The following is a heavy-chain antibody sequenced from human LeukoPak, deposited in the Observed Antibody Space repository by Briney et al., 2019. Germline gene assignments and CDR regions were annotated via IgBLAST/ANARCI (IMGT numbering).Heavy chain of an antibody. CDR3: ARDGPNYYYDSSGYYYKGFDY. J-gene: IGHJ4*02. V-gene: IGHV4-59*12. Sequence: SETLSLTCTVSGGSISSYYWSWIRQPPGKGLEWIGSIYYSGSTYYNPSLKSRVTISVDTSKNQFSLKLSSVTAADTAVYYCARDGPNYYYDSSGYYYKGFDYWGQGTLVTVSS. D-gene: IGHD3-22*01. CDR1: GGSISSYY. CDR2: IYYSGST.